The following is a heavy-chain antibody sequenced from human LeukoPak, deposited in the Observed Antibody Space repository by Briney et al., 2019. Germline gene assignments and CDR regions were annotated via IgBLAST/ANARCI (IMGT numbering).Heavy chain of an antibody. CDR3: VRRLVVTAKECYFDY. V-gene: IGHV5-51*01. D-gene: IGHD2-21*02. CDR1: GYSFTSYW. Sequence: GESLKISCKASGYSFTSYWIGWVRQVPGKGLEWMGIIYPGDSDTRYSPSFQGQVTISADKSITTAYLQWSSLKASDTAMYYCVRRLVVTAKECYFDYWGQGTLVTVSS. J-gene: IGHJ4*02. CDR2: IYPGDSDT.